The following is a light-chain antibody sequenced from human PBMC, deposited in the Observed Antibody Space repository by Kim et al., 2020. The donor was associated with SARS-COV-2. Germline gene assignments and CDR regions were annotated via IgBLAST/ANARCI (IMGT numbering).Light chain of an antibody. J-gene: IGKJ3*01. Sequence: EIVLTQSQATLSLSPGERATLSCRASQSVSSYLAWYQQKPGQAPRLLIYDASNRATSIPARFSGSGSGTDFTLTISSLEPEDFAVYYCQQRSNWPRGFTFGPGTKVDIK. V-gene: IGKV3-11*01. CDR2: DAS. CDR3: QQRSNWPRGFT. CDR1: QSVSSY.